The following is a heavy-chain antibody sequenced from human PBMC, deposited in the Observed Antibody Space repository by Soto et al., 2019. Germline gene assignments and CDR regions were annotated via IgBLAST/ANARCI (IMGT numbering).Heavy chain of an antibody. D-gene: IGHD6-6*01. CDR2: MNPNSGNT. CDR3: ARGNKALVPVLSYYYGMDV. Sequence: QVQLVQSGAEVKKPGASVKVSCKASGYTFTSYDINWVRQATGQGLEWMGWMNPNSGNTGYAQKFQGRVTMTRNTSISTAYMELSSLRSEDTAVYYCARGNKALVPVLSYYYGMDVWGQGTTVTVSS. CDR1: GYTFTSYD. J-gene: IGHJ6*02. V-gene: IGHV1-8*01.